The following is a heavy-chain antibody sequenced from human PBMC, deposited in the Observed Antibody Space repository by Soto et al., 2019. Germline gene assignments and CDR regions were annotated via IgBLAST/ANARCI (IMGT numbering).Heavy chain of an antibody. CDR1: GYTFTSYY. V-gene: IGHV1-46*01. D-gene: IGHD3-9*01. J-gene: IGHJ4*02. Sequence: ASVKVSCKASGYTFTSYYMHWVRQAPGQGLEWMGIINPSGGSTSYAQKFQGRVTMTRDTSTSTVYMELSSVTAADTAVYYCARRYGYYFDYWGQGTLVTVS. CDR2: INPSGGST. CDR3: ARRYGYYFDY.